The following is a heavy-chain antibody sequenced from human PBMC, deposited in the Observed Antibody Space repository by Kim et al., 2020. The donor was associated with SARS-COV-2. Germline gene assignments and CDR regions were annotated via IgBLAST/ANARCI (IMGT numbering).Heavy chain of an antibody. V-gene: IGHV3-48*03. CDR2: IIGSGTTI. CDR1: GFTFSSYE. J-gene: IGHJ6*03. D-gene: IGHD6-13*01. Sequence: GGSLRLSCTASGFTFSSYEMNWVRQAPGKGLVWVSYIIGSGTTIYYADSVRGRFTISRDNDKNSLFLQMNSLRAEDTAVYYCARRPNNSPFYYLYY. CDR3: ARRPNNSPFYYLYY.